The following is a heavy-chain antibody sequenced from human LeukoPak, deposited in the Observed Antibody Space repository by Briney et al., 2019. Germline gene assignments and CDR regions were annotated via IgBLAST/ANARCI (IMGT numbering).Heavy chain of an antibody. CDR1: GFTFSSYA. J-gene: IGHJ4*02. V-gene: IGHV3-30*18. CDR2: ISFDGSNK. Sequence: PGRSLRLSCAASGFTFSSYAMHWVRQAPGKGLEWVAVISFDGSNKYYADSVKGRFTISGDNSKNTLFLQMNSLRVEDTAVYYCAKDRGWSGNYPTYYFDYWGQGTLVTVSS. CDR3: AKDRGWSGNYPTYYFDY. D-gene: IGHD1-26*01.